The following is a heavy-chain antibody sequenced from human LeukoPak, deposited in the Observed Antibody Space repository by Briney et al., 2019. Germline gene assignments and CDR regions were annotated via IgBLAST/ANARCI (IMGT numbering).Heavy chain of an antibody. D-gene: IGHD4-17*01. J-gene: IGHJ3*02. Sequence: GGSLRLSCAASGFTFSSYSMNWVRQAPGKGLEWVSSISSSSSYIYYADSVKGRFTISRDNAKNSLYLQINSLRAEDTAVYYCARGGHGDYVQAFDIWGQGTMVTVSS. CDR2: ISSSSSYI. CDR3: ARGGHGDYVQAFDI. V-gene: IGHV3-21*01. CDR1: GFTFSSYS.